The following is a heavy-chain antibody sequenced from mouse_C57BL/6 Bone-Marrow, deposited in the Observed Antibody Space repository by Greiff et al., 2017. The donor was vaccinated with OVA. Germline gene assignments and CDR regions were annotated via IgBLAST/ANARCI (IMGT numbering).Heavy chain of an antibody. Sequence: DVKLVESGGGLVKPGGSLKLSCAASGFTFSSYAMSWVRQTPEKRLEWVATISDGGSYTYYQDNVKGRFTISSDNAKNNLYLPMSHLKSEDTAMSYCARGGYDGYASYWYFDVWGTGTTVTVSS. J-gene: IGHJ1*03. CDR1: GFTFSSYA. CDR2: ISDGGSYT. CDR3: ARGGYDGYASYWYFDV. V-gene: IGHV5-4*03. D-gene: IGHD2-3*01.